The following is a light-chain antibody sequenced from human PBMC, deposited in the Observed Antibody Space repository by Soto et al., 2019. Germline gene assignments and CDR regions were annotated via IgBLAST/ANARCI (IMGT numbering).Light chain of an antibody. J-gene: IGKJ1*01. CDR1: QPVDSW. V-gene: IGKV1-5*03. CDR3: QQYIRYPWT. CDR2: KVS. Sequence: DIQLTQSPSTLSVSVGDTVIITCRASQPVDSWLAWYQQKPGRAPKLLMYKVSTLGSLVPSRFSGSGSGLEFSLTITSLQADDFATYYCQQYIRYPWTFGQGTRVEV.